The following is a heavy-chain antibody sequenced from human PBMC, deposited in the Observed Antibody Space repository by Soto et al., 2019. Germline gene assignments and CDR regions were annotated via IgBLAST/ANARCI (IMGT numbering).Heavy chain of an antibody. V-gene: IGHV3-23*01. D-gene: IGHD1-1*01. CDR3: AKDGQLTSYYYYGMDV. CDR1: GFTFSSYD. Sequence: EVQFLESGGGLVQPGGSLRLSCAASGFTFSSYDMSWVRQAPGKGLEWVSAIGGSGGNTYYADSVKGRFTISRDNSKNTLYLQMNSLRAEDTAVYYCAKDGQLTSYYYYGMDVWGQGTTVTVSS. CDR2: IGGSGGNT. J-gene: IGHJ6*02.